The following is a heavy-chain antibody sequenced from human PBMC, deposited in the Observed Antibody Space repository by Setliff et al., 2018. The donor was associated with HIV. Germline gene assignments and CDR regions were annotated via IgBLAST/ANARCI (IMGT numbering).Heavy chain of an antibody. D-gene: IGHD2-8*01. V-gene: IGHV1-2*06. Sequence: ASVKVSCKASGYTFTGYYMHWVRQAPGQGLEWMGRINPYSGDTNYAQKFQGRVTMTRDTSITTAYMELSRLTSDDTAVYYCARDPRDCGNGVCYYLDSWGQGTLVTVSS. J-gene: IGHJ4*02. CDR3: ARDPRDCGNGVCYYLDS. CDR2: INPYSGDT. CDR1: GYTFTGYY.